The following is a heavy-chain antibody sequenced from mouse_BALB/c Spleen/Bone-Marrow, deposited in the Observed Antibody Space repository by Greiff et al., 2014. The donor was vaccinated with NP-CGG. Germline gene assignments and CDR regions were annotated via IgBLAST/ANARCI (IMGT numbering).Heavy chain of an antibody. CDR2: IDPAIGDT. CDR3: TRTFWSFDV. J-gene: IGHJ1*01. CDR1: GFNIKDTY. V-gene: IGHV14-3*02. Sequence: VHVKQSGAELVKPGASVKLSCTASGFNIKDTYMHWVKQRPEQGLEWIGRIDPAIGDTKYDPNFQGKATITADTSSNTACLQLSSLTSEDTAVYFCTRTFWSFDVWGAGTTVTVSS.